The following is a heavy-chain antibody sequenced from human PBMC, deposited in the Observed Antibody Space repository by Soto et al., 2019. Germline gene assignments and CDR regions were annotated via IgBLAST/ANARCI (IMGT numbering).Heavy chain of an antibody. D-gene: IGHD3-22*01. Sequence: PGGSLRLSCAASGFTFSDYYMSWIRQAPGKGLEWLSYISSSATYAIYADSVKGRFTLSRDNAKNSLHLQMNSLRAEDTAVYYCARNDSSGYLDSWGQGTLVTVSS. CDR3: ARNDSSGYLDS. J-gene: IGHJ4*02. CDR1: GFTFSDYY. V-gene: IGHV3-11*06. CDR2: ISSSATYA.